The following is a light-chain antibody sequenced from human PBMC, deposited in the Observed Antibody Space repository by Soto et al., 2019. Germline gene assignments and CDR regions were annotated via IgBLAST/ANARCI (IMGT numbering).Light chain of an antibody. V-gene: IGKV3-20*01. CDR1: QSVSSSY. Sequence: EIVLTQSPGTLSLSPGESATLSCRASQSVSSSYLAWYQQKPGQAPRLLIYGASSRATGIPDRFSGSGSGTDFTLTISRLETEDLAVYFCQHCGISPHTVGQGTKGDIK. CDR3: QHCGISPHT. CDR2: GAS. J-gene: IGKJ1*01.